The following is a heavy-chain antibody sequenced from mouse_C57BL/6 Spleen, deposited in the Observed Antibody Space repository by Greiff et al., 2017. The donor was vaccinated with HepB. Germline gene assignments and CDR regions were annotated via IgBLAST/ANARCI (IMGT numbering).Heavy chain of an antibody. CDR3: ARHCGSSLDYFDY. CDR2: IDPSDSYT. Sequence: QVHVKQPGAELVMPGASVKLSCKASGYTFTSYWMHWVKQRPGQGLEWIGEIDPSDSYTNYNQKFKGKSTLTVDKSSSTAYMQLSSLTSEDSAVYYCARHCGSSLDYFDYWGQGTTLTVAS. V-gene: IGHV1-69*01. D-gene: IGHD1-1*01. CDR1: GYTFTSYW. J-gene: IGHJ2*01.